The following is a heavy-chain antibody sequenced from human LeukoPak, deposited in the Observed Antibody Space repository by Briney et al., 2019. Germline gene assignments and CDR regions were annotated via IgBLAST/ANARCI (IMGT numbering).Heavy chain of an antibody. V-gene: IGHV1-8*01. Sequence: ASVKVSCKASGYTFTNYDINWVRRATGQGLEWMGWMNPNSGNIGYAQKFQGRVTMTTDTSTSTAYMELRSLRSDDTAVYYCARAAYYDSSGYYLPDYWGQGTLVTVSS. D-gene: IGHD3-22*01. J-gene: IGHJ4*02. CDR2: MNPNSGNI. CDR3: ARAAYYDSSGYYLPDY. CDR1: GYTFTNYD.